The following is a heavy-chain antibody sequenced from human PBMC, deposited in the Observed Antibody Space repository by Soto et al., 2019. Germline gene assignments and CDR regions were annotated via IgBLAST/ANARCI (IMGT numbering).Heavy chain of an antibody. J-gene: IGHJ5*02. V-gene: IGHV5-51*01. CDR2: IYPGDSDT. Sequence: PGESLKISCKGSGYSFTSYWIGWVRQMPGKGLEWMGIIYPGDSDTRYSPSFQGQVTISADKSISTAYLQWSSLKASDTAMYYCARLGDTVVVPAANNWFDPWGQGTLVTVSS. CDR3: ARLGDTVVVPAANNWFDP. CDR1: GYSFTSYW. D-gene: IGHD2-2*01.